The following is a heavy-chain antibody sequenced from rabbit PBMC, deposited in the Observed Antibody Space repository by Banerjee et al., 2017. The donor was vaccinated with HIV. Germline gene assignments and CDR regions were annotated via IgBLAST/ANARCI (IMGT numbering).Heavy chain of an antibody. CDR1: GFSLSSVYW. V-gene: IGHV1S40*01. Sequence: QSLEESGGDLVKPGASLTLTCTASGFSLSSVYWIYWVRQAPGKGLEWIACIYAGSTGSTYYASWAKGRFTISKTSSTTVTLQMTSLTAADTATYFCARDFDFWGPGTLVTVS. CDR2: IYAGSTGST. J-gene: IGHJ4*01. CDR3: ARDFDF.